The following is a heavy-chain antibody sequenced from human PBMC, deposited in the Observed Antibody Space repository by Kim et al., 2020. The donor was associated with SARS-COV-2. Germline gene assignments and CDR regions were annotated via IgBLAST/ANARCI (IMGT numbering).Heavy chain of an antibody. D-gene: IGHD3-3*01. CDR2: ISGSGGST. CDR1: GFTFSTYA. V-gene: IGHV3-23*01. Sequence: GGSLRLSCAASGFTFSTYAMSWVRQAPGKGLEWVSAISGSGGSTYYADSVKGRFTISRDNSKNTLYLQMNSLRAEDTAVYYCAKDLPHFGLVTAYYYYYNGMDVWGEGTTVTVSS. CDR3: AKDLPHFGLVTAYYYYYNGMDV. J-gene: IGHJ6*04.